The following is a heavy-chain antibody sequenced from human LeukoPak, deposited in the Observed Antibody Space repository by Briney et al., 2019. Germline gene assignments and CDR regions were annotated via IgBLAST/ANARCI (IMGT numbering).Heavy chain of an antibody. V-gene: IGHV3-30*04. Sequence: GGSLRLSCAASGFTFSSYAMHWVRQAPGKGLEWVAVISYDGSNKYYADSVKGRFTISRDNSKNTLYLQMNSLRPEDTALYYCTKDSVAMVTTSDYWGQGTLVTVSS. J-gene: IGHJ4*02. D-gene: IGHD5-18*01. CDR1: GFTFSSYA. CDR3: TKDSVAMVTTSDY. CDR2: ISYDGSNK.